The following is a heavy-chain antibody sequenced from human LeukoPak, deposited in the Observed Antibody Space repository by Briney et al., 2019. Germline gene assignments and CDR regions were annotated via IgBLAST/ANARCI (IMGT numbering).Heavy chain of an antibody. D-gene: IGHD3-22*01. CDR2: ISSSSSYI. J-gene: IGHJ3*02. CDR3: ASLHYYDSPDAFDI. V-gene: IGHV3-21*01. Sequence: PEGSLRLSCAASGFTFSSYSMNWVRQAPGKGLEWVSSISSSSSYIYYADSVKGRFTISRDNAKNSLYLQMNSLRAEDTAVYYCASLHYYDSPDAFDIWGQGTMVTVSS. CDR1: GFTFSSYS.